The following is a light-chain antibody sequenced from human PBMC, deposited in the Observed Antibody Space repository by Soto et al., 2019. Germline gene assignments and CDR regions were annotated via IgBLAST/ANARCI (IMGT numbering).Light chain of an antibody. Sequence: DIQMTQSPSTLSGSVGDRVTITCRASQTISSWLAWYQQKPGKAPKLLIYKASTLKSGVPSRFSGSGSGTEFALTISSLQPEDVATYYCQQSYTTPRTFGQGTKVDI. CDR2: KAS. CDR3: QQSYTTPRT. J-gene: IGKJ1*01. CDR1: QTISSW. V-gene: IGKV1-5*03.